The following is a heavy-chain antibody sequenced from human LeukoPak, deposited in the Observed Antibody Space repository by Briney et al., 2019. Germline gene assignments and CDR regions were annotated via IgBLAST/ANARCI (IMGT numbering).Heavy chain of an antibody. D-gene: IGHD6-19*01. V-gene: IGHV4-30-4*01. CDR1: GGSISSGDYY. CDR2: IYYSGST. Sequence: PSQTLSLTCTVSGGSISSGDYYWSWIRQPPGKGLEWIGYIYYSGSTYYNPSLKSRVTISVDTSKNQFSLKLTSVTAADTAVYYCARVDFSSGWPNFYYWGQGTLVTVSS. J-gene: IGHJ4*02. CDR3: ARVDFSSGWPNFYY.